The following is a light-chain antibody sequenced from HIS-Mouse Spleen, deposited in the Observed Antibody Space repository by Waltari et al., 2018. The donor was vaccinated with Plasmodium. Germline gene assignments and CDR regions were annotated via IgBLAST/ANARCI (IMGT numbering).Light chain of an antibody. J-gene: IGLJ3*02. CDR2: EDS. V-gene: IGLV3-10*01. Sequence: SYELTQPPSVSVSPGQTARITCSGAALPNKYAYWYQQKSGQAPVLVTHEDSKRPSGIPERFSGSSSGTMATLTISGAQVEDEADYYCYSTDSSGNHRVFGGGTKLTVL. CDR3: YSTDSSGNHRV. CDR1: ALPNKY.